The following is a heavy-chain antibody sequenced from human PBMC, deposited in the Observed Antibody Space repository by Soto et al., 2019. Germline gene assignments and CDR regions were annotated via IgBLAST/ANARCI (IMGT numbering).Heavy chain of an antibody. V-gene: IGHV3-9*01. CDR2: ISWNSGSI. J-gene: IGHJ4*02. Sequence: PGGSLRLSCAASAFTFSSYAMSWVRQAPGKGLEWVSGISWNSGSIGYADSVKGRFTISRDNAKNSLYLQMNSLRAEDTALYYCAKDISSGWYGPSDYWGQGTLVTVSS. CDR3: AKDISSGWYGPSDY. CDR1: AFTFSSYA. D-gene: IGHD6-19*01.